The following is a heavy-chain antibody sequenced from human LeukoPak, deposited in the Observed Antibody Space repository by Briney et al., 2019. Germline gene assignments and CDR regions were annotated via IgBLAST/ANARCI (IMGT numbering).Heavy chain of an antibody. J-gene: IGHJ4*02. CDR3: AKGPRYSGSYPPDY. V-gene: IGHV3-23*01. CDR1: GFTFSSYA. Sequence: GGSLRLSCAASGFTFSSYAMSWVRQAPGKGLEWVSAISGSGGSTYYADSVKGRFTISRDTSKNTLYLQMNSLRAEDTAVYYCAKGPRYSGSYPPDYWGQGTLVTVSS. D-gene: IGHD1-26*01. CDR2: ISGSGGST.